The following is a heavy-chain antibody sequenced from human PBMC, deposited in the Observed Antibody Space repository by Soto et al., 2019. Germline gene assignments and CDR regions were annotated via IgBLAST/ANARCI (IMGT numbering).Heavy chain of an antibody. V-gene: IGHV1-3*01. J-gene: IGHJ4*02. CDR1: GYTFNSYG. CDR2: INAGNGNT. Sequence: ASVKVCCKASGYTFNSYGISWVRQAPGQRLEWMGWINAGNGNTKYSQKFQGRVTITRDTSASTAYMELSSLRSEDTAVYYCARGPGGPDGPGDYWGQGTLVTVSS. D-gene: IGHD2-15*01. CDR3: ARGPGGPDGPGDY.